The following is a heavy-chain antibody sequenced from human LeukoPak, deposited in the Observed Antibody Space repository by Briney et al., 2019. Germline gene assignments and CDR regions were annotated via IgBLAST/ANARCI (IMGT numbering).Heavy chain of an antibody. CDR1: GFTVSSNY. CDR2: IYSGGST. V-gene: IGHV3-53*01. J-gene: IGHJ6*03. CDR3: ARGYYYYYYMDV. Sequence: GGSLRLSCAASGFTVSSNYMSWVRQAPGKGLEWVSVIYSGGSTYYADSVKGRFTISRDNSKNTLYLQMNSLRAEDTAVYYCARGYYYYYYMDVWGKGTTVTVSS.